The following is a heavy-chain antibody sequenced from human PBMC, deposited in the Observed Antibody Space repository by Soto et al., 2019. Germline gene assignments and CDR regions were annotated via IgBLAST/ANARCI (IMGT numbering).Heavy chain of an antibody. Sequence: QVQLQESGPGLVKPSETLSLTCTVSGGSISSYYWSWIRQPPGKGLEWIGYIHYSGSTNYNPSLKSRVTISVDTSKNQFSLKVSSVTAADTAVYYCARVLDGSFDYWGQGTLVTVSS. CDR3: ARVLDGSFDY. CDR2: IHYSGST. J-gene: IGHJ4*02. CDR1: GGSISSYY. V-gene: IGHV4-59*01. D-gene: IGHD3-10*01.